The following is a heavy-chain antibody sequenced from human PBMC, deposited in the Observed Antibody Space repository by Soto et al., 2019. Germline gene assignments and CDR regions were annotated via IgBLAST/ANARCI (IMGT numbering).Heavy chain of an antibody. D-gene: IGHD3-22*01. CDR2: SFPIFGTE. V-gene: IGHV1-69*01. CDR3: ASVRLYYYDSSGLPSYYGMDV. Sequence: VQRVKPGLEVKNPGPSLRVSCKASGGTFRGKLISGGRKAPGQGLGGWGGSFPIFGTENYAQKFQGRVTITADESTSTAYMELSSLRSEDTAVYYCASVRLYYYDSSGLPSYYGMDVWGQGTTVTVSS. J-gene: IGHJ6*02. CDR1: GGTFRGKL.